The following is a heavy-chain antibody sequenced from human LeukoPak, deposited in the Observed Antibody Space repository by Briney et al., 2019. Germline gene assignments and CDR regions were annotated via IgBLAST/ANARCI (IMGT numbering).Heavy chain of an antibody. D-gene: IGHD3-3*01. CDR1: GGSISSTNW. CDR3: AREGGFYRPLDY. J-gene: IGHJ4*02. V-gene: IGHV4-4*02. CDR2: VHLDGRT. Sequence: SETLSLTCGVSGGSISSTNWWTWIRPPPGKGLEWIGEVHLDGRTNYNPSLESRLTMSVDLSENHISLKLTSVTAADTAVYYCAREGGFYRPLDYTGQGTLVTVSS.